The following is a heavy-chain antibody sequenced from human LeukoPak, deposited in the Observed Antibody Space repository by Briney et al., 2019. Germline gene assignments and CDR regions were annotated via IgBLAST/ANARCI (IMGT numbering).Heavy chain of an antibody. D-gene: IGHD3-10*01. CDR3: ARSTMVRGVNAFDI. Sequence: SETLSLTCTVPGGSISSYYWSWIRQPAGKGLEWIGRIYTSGSTNYNPSLKSRVTMSVDTSKNQFSLKLSSVTAADTAVYYCARSTMVRGVNAFDIWGQGTMVTVSS. V-gene: IGHV4-4*07. J-gene: IGHJ3*02. CDR1: GGSISSYY. CDR2: IYTSGST.